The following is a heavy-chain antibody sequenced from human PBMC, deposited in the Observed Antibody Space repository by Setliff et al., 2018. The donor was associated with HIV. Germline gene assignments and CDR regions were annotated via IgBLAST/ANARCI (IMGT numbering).Heavy chain of an antibody. J-gene: IGHJ6*03. Sequence: SVKVSCKASGGTFSNYAISWVRQAPGQGLEWMRGIIPIFGTANYAQKFQGRVTITADEATSTAYMELSSLRSEDTAVYYCARDDYYYDSSGWGDYYHYYMDVWGKGTTVTVSS. CDR2: IIPIFGTA. CDR1: GGTFSNYA. CDR3: ARDDYYYDSSGWGDYYHYYMDV. V-gene: IGHV1-69*13. D-gene: IGHD3-22*01.